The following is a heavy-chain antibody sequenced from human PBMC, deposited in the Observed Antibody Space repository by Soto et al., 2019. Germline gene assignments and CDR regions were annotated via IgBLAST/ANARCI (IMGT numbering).Heavy chain of an antibody. J-gene: IGHJ5*02. CDR2: INHSGST. CDR3: ARKMPTMIVVVIQNWFDP. D-gene: IGHD3-22*01. CDR1: GGSFSDYY. V-gene: IGHV4-34*01. Sequence: SETLSLTCAVYGGSFSDYYWSWISQPPGKGLEWIGEINHSGSTNYNPSLKSRVTISVDTSKNQFSLKLSSVTAADTAVYYCARKMPTMIVVVIQNWFDPWGQGTLVTVSS.